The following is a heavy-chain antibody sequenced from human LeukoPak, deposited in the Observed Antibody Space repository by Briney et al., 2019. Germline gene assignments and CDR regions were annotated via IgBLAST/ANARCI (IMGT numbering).Heavy chain of an antibody. CDR3: ARDSYGMDV. Sequence: GGSLRLSCAASGFTFSRDGMHWVRQAPGKGLEWVAVISNDETNKYYTDSVKGRFTISRDNSKNMVYLQMNSLRVEDTAVYYCARDSYGMDVWGQGTTVTVSS. V-gene: IGHV3-30*03. CDR1: GFTFSRDG. CDR2: ISNDETNK. J-gene: IGHJ6*02.